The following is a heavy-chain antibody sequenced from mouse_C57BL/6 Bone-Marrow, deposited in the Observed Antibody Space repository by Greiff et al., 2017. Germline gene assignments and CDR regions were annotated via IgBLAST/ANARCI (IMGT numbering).Heavy chain of an antibody. V-gene: IGHV1-4*01. Sequence: VQLQQSGAELARPGASVQMSCKASGYTFTSYTMHWVKQRPGQGLAWIGYINPSSGYTKYNQKFKDKATLTADKSYSTAYMLLSSLTSEDSADYYCSSSYAIDYWGQGTSVTVSS. J-gene: IGHJ4*01. CDR1: GYTFTSYT. CDR3: SSSYAIDY. CDR2: INPSSGYT.